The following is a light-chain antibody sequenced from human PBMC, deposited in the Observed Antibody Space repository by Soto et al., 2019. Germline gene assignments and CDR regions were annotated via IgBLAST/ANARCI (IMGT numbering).Light chain of an antibody. CDR3: QQSYSTPLT. V-gene: IGKV1-39*01. CDR1: QSISSY. J-gene: IGKJ5*01. Sequence: DIQMTQSPSSLSVSVGDRVTITCRASQSISSYLNWYQQKXGKAPKXXIYAASSLQSGVPSRGSGRGAGTDCTLTISSLQPADVATDYCQQSYSTPLTFGPGTRLEIK. CDR2: AAS.